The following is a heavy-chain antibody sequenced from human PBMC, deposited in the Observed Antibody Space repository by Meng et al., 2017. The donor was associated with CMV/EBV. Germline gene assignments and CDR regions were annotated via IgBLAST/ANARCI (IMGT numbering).Heavy chain of an antibody. Sequence: GESLKTSWAASGFPFSSYSMNWVRQAPGKGLEWVSYISSSSSTIYYADSVKGRFTISRDKAKNSLYLQMNSLRAEDTAVYYCARLPSSKRITMIVVDYWGQGTLVTVSS. D-gene: IGHD3-22*01. CDR1: GFPFSSYS. CDR2: ISSSSSTI. V-gene: IGHV3-48*01. CDR3: ARLPSSKRITMIVVDY. J-gene: IGHJ4*02.